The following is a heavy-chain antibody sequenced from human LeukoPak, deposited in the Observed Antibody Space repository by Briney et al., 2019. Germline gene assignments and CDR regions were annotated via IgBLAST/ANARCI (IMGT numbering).Heavy chain of an antibody. CDR1: GFTFSSYA. V-gene: IGHV3-23*01. CDR3: AKRPISGWALNWSDP. Sequence: GGSLRLSCAASGFTFSSYAMSWVRQAPGKGLEWVSAISGSGGSTYYADSVKGRFTISRDNSKNTLYLQMNSLRAEDTAVYYCAKRPISGWALNWSDPWGQGTLVTVSS. D-gene: IGHD6-19*01. CDR2: ISGSGGST. J-gene: IGHJ5*02.